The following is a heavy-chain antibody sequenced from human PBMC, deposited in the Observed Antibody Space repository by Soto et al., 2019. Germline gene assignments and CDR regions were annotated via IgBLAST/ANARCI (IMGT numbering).Heavy chain of an antibody. Sequence: ASVKVSCKASGGTFSSYAISWVRQAPGQGLEWMGGIIPIFGTANYAQKFQGRVTITADESTSTAYMELSSLRSEDTAVYYCARGGYYYDSSGYYYCGYWGQGTLVTVSS. D-gene: IGHD3-22*01. V-gene: IGHV1-69*13. J-gene: IGHJ4*02. CDR1: GGTFSSYA. CDR2: IIPIFGTA. CDR3: ARGGYYYDSSGYYYCGY.